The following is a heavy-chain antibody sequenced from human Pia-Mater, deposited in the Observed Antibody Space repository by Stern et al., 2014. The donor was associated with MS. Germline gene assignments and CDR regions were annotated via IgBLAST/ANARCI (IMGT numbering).Heavy chain of an antibody. D-gene: IGHD1-26*01. J-gene: IGHJ4*02. CDR2: INTDATRT. V-gene: IGHV3-74*01. CDR3: ARDRQWEVSGPSDY. CDR1: GFTFSTYW. Sequence: EDQLVASGGGLVQRGGSLRLSCAASGFTFSTYWMHWVRQVPGKGLEWVARINTDATRTSYAGSVKGRFTISRDNAKNTLYLQMDSLRADDTAIYYCARDRQWEVSGPSDYWGPGTLVTVSS.